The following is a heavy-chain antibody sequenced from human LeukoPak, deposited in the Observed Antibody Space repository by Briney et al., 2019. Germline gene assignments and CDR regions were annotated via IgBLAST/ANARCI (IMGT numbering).Heavy chain of an antibody. CDR1: GYTFTSYY. V-gene: IGHV1-46*03. CDR3: AREDSNGAFDI. CDR2: INPSGGST. J-gene: IGHJ3*02. Sequence: ASVKVSCKASGYTFTSYYMHWVRQAPGQGLEWMGIINPSGGSTSYAQKFQGRVTMTRDTSTSTVYMQLSSLRSEDTAVYYCAREDSNGAFDIWGQGTMVTVSS. D-gene: IGHD4-11*01.